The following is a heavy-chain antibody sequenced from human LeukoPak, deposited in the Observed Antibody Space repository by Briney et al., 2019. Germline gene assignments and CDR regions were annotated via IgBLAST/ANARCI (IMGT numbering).Heavy chain of an antibody. Sequence: KASETLSLTCAVYGGSFSGYYWSWIRQPPGKGLEWIGEINHSGSTNYNPSLKSRVTISVDTSKNQFSLKLSSVTAADTAVYYCARETGYYDFWSGYYPSYGMDVWGQGTTVTVSS. D-gene: IGHD3-3*01. V-gene: IGHV4-34*01. CDR2: INHSGST. CDR1: GGSFSGYY. J-gene: IGHJ6*02. CDR3: ARETGYYDFWSGYYPSYGMDV.